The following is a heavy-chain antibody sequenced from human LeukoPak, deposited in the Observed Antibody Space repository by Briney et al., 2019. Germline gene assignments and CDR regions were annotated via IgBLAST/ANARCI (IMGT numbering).Heavy chain of an antibody. CDR1: GGSISSSSYY. D-gene: IGHD1-1*01. V-gene: IGHV4-39*07. CDR2: IYYSGST. CDR3: ARAQNWNGAFDI. J-gene: IGHJ3*02. Sequence: SETLSLTCTVSGGSISSSSYYWGWIRQPPGKGLEWIGSIYYSGSTYYNPSLKSRVTISVDTSKNQFSLKLSSVTAADTAVYYCARAQNWNGAFDIWGQGTMVTVSS.